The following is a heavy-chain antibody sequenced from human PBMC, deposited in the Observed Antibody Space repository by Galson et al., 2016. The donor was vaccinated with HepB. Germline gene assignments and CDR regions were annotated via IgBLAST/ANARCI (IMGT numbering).Heavy chain of an antibody. V-gene: IGHV1-2*06. J-gene: IGHJ5*02. Sequence: SVKVSCTASGYTFTGYYMHWVRRAPGHGLEWMGRINPNSGGTNYAQKFPAGVTMTRDTSISTASMALSSLRSDDTAVYYCAREYYYGSGSYWGNWFDPWGQGTLVTVSS. CDR1: GYTFTGYY. CDR2: INPNSGGT. D-gene: IGHD3-10*01. CDR3: AREYYYGSGSYWGNWFDP.